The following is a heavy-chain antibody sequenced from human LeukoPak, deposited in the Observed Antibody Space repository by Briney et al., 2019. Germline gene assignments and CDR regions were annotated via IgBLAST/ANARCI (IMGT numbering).Heavy chain of an antibody. V-gene: IGHV4-59*08. CDR3: ARLMDYTYFDY. CDR2: IYYSGST. Sequence: SETLSLTCTVSGGSITNYYWSWIRQPPGKGLEWIGYIYYSGSTNYNPSLKSRVTISVDTSKNQFSLKLSSVTAADTAVYYCARLMDYTYFDYWGQGTLVTVSS. CDR1: GGSITNYY. D-gene: IGHD4-11*01. J-gene: IGHJ4*02.